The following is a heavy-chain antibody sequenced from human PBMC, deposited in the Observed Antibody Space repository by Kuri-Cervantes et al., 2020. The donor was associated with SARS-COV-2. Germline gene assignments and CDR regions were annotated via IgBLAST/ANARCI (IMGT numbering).Heavy chain of an antibody. J-gene: IGHJ5*02. CDR3: ARLTGYSSGWYWASWWFDP. CDR1: GGSISSGGYY. CDR2: IYYSGST. D-gene: IGHD6-19*01. V-gene: IGHV4-31*03. Sequence: LRLSCTVSGGSISSGGYYWSWIRQHPGKGLEWIGYIYYSGSTYYNPSLKSRVTVSVDTSKNQFSLKLSSVTAADTAVYYCARLTGYSSGWYWASWWFDPWGQGTLVTVSS.